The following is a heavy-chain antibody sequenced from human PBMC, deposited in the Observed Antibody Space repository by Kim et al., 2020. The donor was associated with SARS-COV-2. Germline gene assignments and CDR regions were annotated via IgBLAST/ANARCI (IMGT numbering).Heavy chain of an antibody. CDR1: GGSISGYY. V-gene: IGHV4-59*01. CDR2: IIYSGGA. Sequence: SETLSLTCTVSGGSISGYYWSWIRQPPGKGLEWIAYIIYSGGANYNPSLKSRVTISVDTSKNQFSLKLSSVTAADTAVYYCAREDAVRGVRYSWFDPWGEPWSPSRQ. CDR3: AREDAVRGVRYSWFDP. J-gene: IGHJ5*02. D-gene: IGHD3-10*01.